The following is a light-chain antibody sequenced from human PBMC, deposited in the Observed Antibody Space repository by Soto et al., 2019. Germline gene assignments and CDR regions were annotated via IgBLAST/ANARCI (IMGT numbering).Light chain of an antibody. CDR2: EVN. J-gene: IGLJ3*02. V-gene: IGLV2-8*01. CDR1: SSDVGGYNY. CDR3: SSYAGSNIWV. Sequence: QSALTQPASVSGSPGQSITISCTGTSSDVGGYNYVSWYQQHPGKAPKLIIYEVNKRPPGVPDRFSGSKSGNAASLTVSGLQAEDEADYYCSSYAGSNIWVFGGGTKVTVL.